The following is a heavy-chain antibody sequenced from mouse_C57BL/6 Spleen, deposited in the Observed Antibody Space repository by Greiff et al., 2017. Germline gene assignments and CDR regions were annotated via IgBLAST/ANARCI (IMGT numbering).Heavy chain of an antibody. V-gene: IGHV1-39*01. CDR3: ARWGSGRRGYDD. CDR2: ISPNYGTT. D-gene: IGHD3-1*01. J-gene: IGHJ4*01. Sequence: VQLQQSGPELVKPGASVKISCKASGYSFTDYNMTWVKQSHGKSLEWIGVISPNYGTTSYDQKFKGKATLTVDQSSSTAYMQLNSLTSEDSAVYYCARWGSGRRGYDDWGKGTSVTVSS. CDR1: GYSFTDYN.